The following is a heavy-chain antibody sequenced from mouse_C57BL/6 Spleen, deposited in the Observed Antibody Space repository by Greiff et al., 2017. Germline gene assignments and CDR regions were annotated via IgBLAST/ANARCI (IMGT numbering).Heavy chain of an antibody. Sequence: EVQLVESGGGLVKPGGSLKLSCAASGFTFSDYGMHWVRQAPEKGLEWVAYISSGSSTIYYADTVKGRFTISRDNAKNTLFLQMTSLRSEDTAMYYCARNNYGSSFHYFDYWGQGTTLTVSS. CDR2: ISSGSSTI. D-gene: IGHD1-1*01. CDR1: GFTFSDYG. V-gene: IGHV5-17*01. J-gene: IGHJ2*01. CDR3: ARNNYGSSFHYFDY.